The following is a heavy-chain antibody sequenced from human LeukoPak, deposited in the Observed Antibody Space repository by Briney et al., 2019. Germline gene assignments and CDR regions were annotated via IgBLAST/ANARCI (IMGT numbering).Heavy chain of an antibody. J-gene: IGHJ3*02. CDR3: TRDPMVRGVIWAHAFDI. CDR2: ISSKAYGGTN. Sequence: GGSLRLSCTASGFTFGDYAMSWFRQAPGKGLEWVGFISSKAYGGTNEYAASVKGRFTTSRDDCKSIAYLQMNSLKTEDTAVYYCTRDPMVRGVIWAHAFDIWGQGTMVTVSS. CDR1: GFTFGDYA. D-gene: IGHD3-10*01. V-gene: IGHV3-49*03.